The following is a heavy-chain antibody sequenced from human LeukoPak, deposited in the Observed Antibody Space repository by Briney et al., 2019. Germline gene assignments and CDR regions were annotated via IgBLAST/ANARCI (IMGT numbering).Heavy chain of an antibody. J-gene: IGHJ6*02. Sequence: SETLSLTCAVYGGSFSGYYWSWIRQPPGKGLEWIGEINHSGSTNYNPSLKSRVTISVDTSKNQFSLKLSSVTAADTAVCYCARGWSWVDVWGQGTTVTVSS. CDR3: ARGWSWVDV. CDR2: INHSGST. D-gene: IGHD3-10*01. V-gene: IGHV4-34*01. CDR1: GGSFSGYY.